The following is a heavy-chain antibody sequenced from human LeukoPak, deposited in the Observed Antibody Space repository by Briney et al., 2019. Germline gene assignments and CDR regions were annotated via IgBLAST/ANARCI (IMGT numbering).Heavy chain of an antibody. D-gene: IGHD6-13*01. CDR2: ISSSGSTI. CDR1: GFTFSSYE. CDR3: ARGEQQQLAFDY. V-gene: IGHV3-48*03. Sequence: PGGSLRLSCAASGFTFSSYEMNWVRQAPGKGLEWVSYISSSGSTIYYADSVKGRFTISRDNAKNSLYLQMNSLRAEDTAVYYCARGEQQQLAFDYWRQGTLVTVSS. J-gene: IGHJ4*02.